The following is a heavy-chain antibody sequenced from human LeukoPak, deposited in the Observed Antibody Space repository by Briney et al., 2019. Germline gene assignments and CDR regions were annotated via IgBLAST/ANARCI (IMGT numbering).Heavy chain of an antibody. Sequence: GSSVKASCKASGYTFTSYGISWVRQAPGQGLEWMGWISAYNGNTNYAQKLQGRVTMTTDTSTSTAYMELRSLRSDDTAVYYCASTYCSGGSCYGSFDYWGQGTLVTVSS. J-gene: IGHJ4*02. CDR1: GYTFTSYG. CDR3: ASTYCSGGSCYGSFDY. V-gene: IGHV1-18*01. CDR2: ISAYNGNT. D-gene: IGHD2-15*01.